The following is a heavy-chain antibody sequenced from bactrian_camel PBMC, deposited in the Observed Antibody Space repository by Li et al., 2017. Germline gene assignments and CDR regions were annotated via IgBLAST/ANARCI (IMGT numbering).Heavy chain of an antibody. V-gene: IGHV3-2*01. D-gene: IGHD6*01. Sequence: HVQLVESGGGSVQTGGSLRLSCVASELPYSSYCGGWFRQAPGKEREEVGIARTYSDTTSYGDPVKGRFTIVVDSAKDTMCLQMNNQNQEDTARYYCAVDRGTGCKFRAGTAYWGQGTQVTVS. CDR3: AVDRGTGCKFRAGTAY. J-gene: IGHJ4*01. CDR2: ARTYSDTT. CDR1: ELPYSSYC.